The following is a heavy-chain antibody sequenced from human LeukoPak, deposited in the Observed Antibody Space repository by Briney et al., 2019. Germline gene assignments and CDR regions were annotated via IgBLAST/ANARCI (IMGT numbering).Heavy chain of an antibody. Sequence: SETLSLTCAVYGVSFSGYYWSWIRQPPGKGLEWIGEINHSGSTNYNPSLMSRVTISVDTSKNQFSLQLSSVTAADTAVYYCAREPWFGSGGMGVWGQGTTVTVSS. V-gene: IGHV4-34*01. CDR2: INHSGST. CDR3: AREPWFGSGGMGV. CDR1: GVSFSGYY. J-gene: IGHJ6*02. D-gene: IGHD3-10*01.